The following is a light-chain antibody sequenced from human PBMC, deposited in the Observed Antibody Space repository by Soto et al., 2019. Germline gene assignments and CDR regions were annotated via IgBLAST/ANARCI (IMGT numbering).Light chain of an antibody. J-gene: IGKJ1*01. V-gene: IGKV4-1*01. CDR2: WAS. CDR3: QQYYSTPWT. Sequence: DIGMTQSPDSLAVSLGERATIHCKSSQSVLYSSNNKNYLAWYQQKPGQPPKLLIYWASTRDSGVPDRFSGSGSGANFTLTISSLQAEDVAVYYCQQYYSTPWTFGQGTKVDIK. CDR1: QSVLYSSNNKNY.